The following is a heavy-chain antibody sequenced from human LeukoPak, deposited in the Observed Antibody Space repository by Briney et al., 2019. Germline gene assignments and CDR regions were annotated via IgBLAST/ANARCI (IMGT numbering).Heavy chain of an antibody. Sequence: PGGSLRLSCAASGFTFSDYYMSWIRQAPGKGLEWVSYISSSGSTIYYADSVKGRFTISRDNAKNSLYLQMDSLRAEDTAVYYCARSDPTYYGSGRLYYNYGMDVWGQGTTVTVSS. CDR3: ARSDPTYYGSGRLYYNYGMDV. J-gene: IGHJ6*02. D-gene: IGHD3-10*01. CDR1: GFTFSDYY. CDR2: ISSSGSTI. V-gene: IGHV3-11*01.